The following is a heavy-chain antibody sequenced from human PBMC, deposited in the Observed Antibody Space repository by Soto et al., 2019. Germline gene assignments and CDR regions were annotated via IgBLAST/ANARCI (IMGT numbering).Heavy chain of an antibody. J-gene: IGHJ4*02. CDR2: ISGGGDTT. V-gene: IGHV3-23*01. Sequence: EVQLLESGGGLVQPGGSLRLSCAASGFTFNNYAMTWVRQAPGKGLEWVSAISGGGDTTSYADSVKGRFTDSRAGSKNTLYLQMSSLRAEDTALYYCAKGRGGSGSLTPRVDFWGQGTLVTVSS. CDR3: AKGRGGSGSLTPRVDF. D-gene: IGHD3-10*01. CDR1: GFTFNNYA.